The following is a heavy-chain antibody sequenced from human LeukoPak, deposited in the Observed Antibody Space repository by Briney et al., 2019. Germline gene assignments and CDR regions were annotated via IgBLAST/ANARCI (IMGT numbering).Heavy chain of an antibody. CDR3: ARVETYYYDSSGYYFVY. CDR1: GGSISSGGYS. Sequence: SETLSLTCAVSGGSISSGGYSWSWIRQPPGKGLEWLGYIYHSGSTYYNPSLKSRVTISVDRSKNQFSLKLSSVTAADTAVYYCARVETYYYDSSGYYFVYWGQGTLVTVSS. D-gene: IGHD3-22*01. V-gene: IGHV4-30-2*01. CDR2: IYHSGST. J-gene: IGHJ4*02.